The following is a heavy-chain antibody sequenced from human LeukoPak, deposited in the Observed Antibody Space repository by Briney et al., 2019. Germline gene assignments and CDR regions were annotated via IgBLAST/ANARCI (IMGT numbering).Heavy chain of an antibody. CDR1: GFAVSSDY. Sequence: GGSLRLSCAASGFAVSSDYMGWVRQAPGKGLEWVSVIYSGGETYYTDSVKGRFTISRDNSKNTLYLQMNSLRAEDTAIYYCARSSLHLGELSLYDCWGQGTLVTVSS. V-gene: IGHV3-53*01. J-gene: IGHJ4*02. D-gene: IGHD3-16*02. CDR3: ARSSLHLGELSLYDC. CDR2: IYSGGET.